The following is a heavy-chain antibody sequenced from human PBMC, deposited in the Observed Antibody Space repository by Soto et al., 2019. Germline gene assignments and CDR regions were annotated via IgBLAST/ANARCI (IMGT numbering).Heavy chain of an antibody. Sequence: SSETLSLTCTVSGGSMSRYYWTWIRQPPGKGLEWIGNIHYTGSTNYNPSLKSRVTILLGTSTSQFSLKVSSVTAADTAVYYCARDLTISSTDGPLDPWGHGTLVTVPQ. J-gene: IGHJ5*02. CDR1: GGSMSRYY. CDR2: IHYTGST. V-gene: IGHV4-59*01. CDR3: ARDLTISSTDGPLDP. D-gene: IGHD1-1*01.